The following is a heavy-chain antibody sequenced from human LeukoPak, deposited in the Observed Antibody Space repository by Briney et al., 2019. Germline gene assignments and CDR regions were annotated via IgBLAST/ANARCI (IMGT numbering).Heavy chain of an antibody. V-gene: IGHV3-30*03. D-gene: IGHD2/OR15-2a*01. J-gene: IGHJ4*02. CDR1: GFTFSNYA. CDR3: ARGGGSFHDY. CDR2: ISYDGTDK. Sequence: GGSLRLSCAASGFTFSNYAMHWVRQAPGKGLEWVAVISYDGTDKYYADSVKGRFTISRDNSKNTLYLQMNSLRADDTAVYYCARGGGSFHDYWGQGTLVTVSS.